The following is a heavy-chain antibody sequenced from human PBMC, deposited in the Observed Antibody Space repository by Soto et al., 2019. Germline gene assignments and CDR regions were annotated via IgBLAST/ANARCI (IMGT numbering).Heavy chain of an antibody. CDR3: ARRYSYRSIAARSPYYFDY. J-gene: IGHJ4*02. V-gene: IGHV1-69*13. Sequence: GASVKVSCKASGGTFSSYAISWVRQAPGQGLEWMGGIIPIFGTANYAQKFQGRVTITADESTSTAYMELSSLRSEDTAVYYCARRYSYRSIAARSPYYFDYWGQGTLVTVSS. CDR1: GGTFSSYA. CDR2: IIPIFGTA. D-gene: IGHD6-6*01.